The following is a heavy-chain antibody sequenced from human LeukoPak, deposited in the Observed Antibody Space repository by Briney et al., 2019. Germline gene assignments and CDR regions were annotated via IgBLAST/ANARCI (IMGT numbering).Heavy chain of an antibody. Sequence: GGSLRLSCAASGFTFISCAMRWVRQAPGKGLEWVSAISDSGGSTYNADSAKGRFTISIDNSENTLYLQMNSLRAEDTAVYYCARAVDFWSGYPQPNWFDPWGQGTLVTVSS. J-gene: IGHJ5*02. V-gene: IGHV3-23*01. CDR3: ARAVDFWSGYPQPNWFDP. D-gene: IGHD3-3*01. CDR2: ISDSGGST. CDR1: GFTFISCA.